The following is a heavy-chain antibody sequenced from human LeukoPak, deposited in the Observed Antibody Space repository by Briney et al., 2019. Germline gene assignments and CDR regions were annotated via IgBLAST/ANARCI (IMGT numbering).Heavy chain of an antibody. V-gene: IGHV3-21*01. CDR1: GFTFSSYN. D-gene: IGHD3-3*01. J-gene: IGHJ4*02. CDR3: ARDYIAYDPLDY. Sequence: GGSLRLSCAASGFTFSSYNMTWVGQAPGKGLEWVSSISSSSTYIYYTDSVKGRFTISRDNAKNSLYLQMNSLRAEDTAVYWCARDYIAYDPLDYWGQGTLVTVSS. CDR2: ISSSSTYI.